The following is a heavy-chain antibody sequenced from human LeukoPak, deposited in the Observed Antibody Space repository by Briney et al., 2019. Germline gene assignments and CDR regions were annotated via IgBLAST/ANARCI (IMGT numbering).Heavy chain of an antibody. V-gene: IGHV3-74*01. J-gene: IGHJ3*02. CDR3: ARDCPMTRKEGAFDI. Sequence: GGSLRLSWAGSGFTFRSYWMQWVRQAPGKGLVWVSRINSDGSSTSYADSVKGRFTISRDNAKNTLYLQMNSLRAEDTAVYYCARDCPMTRKEGAFDIWGQGTMVTVSS. CDR2: INSDGSST. CDR1: GFTFRSYW. D-gene: IGHD3-22*01.